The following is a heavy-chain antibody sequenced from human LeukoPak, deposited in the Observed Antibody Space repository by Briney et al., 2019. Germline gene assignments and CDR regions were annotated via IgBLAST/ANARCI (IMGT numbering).Heavy chain of an antibody. CDR2: ISSSSSYI. Sequence: GGSLRLSCAASGFTFSSYSMNWVRQARGKGLEWVSSISSSSSYIYYADSVKGRFTISRDNAKNSLYLQMKSLRAEDTAVYYCASINYYYDSSGPPEYMDVWGKGTTVTVSS. D-gene: IGHD3-22*01. V-gene: IGHV3-21*01. CDR3: ASINYYYDSSGPPEYMDV. J-gene: IGHJ6*03. CDR1: GFTFSSYS.